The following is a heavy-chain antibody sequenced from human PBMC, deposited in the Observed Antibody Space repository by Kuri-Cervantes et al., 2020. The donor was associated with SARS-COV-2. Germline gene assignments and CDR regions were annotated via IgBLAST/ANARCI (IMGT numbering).Heavy chain of an antibody. Sequence: EGSLRLSCAASGFTFSSYAMSWVRQAPGKGLEWVSAISGSGGSTYYADSVKGRFTISRDNSKNTLYLQMNSLRAEDTAVYYCARDNPRLYYYGSGSEVRDYWGQGTLVTVSS. V-gene: IGHV3-23*01. CDR3: ARDNPRLYYYGSGSEVRDY. D-gene: IGHD3-10*01. CDR1: GFTFSSYA. J-gene: IGHJ4*02. CDR2: ISGSGGST.